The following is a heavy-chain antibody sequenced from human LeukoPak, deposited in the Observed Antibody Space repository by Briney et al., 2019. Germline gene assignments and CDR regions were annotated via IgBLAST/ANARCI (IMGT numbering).Heavy chain of an antibody. V-gene: IGHV1-2*06. D-gene: IGHD7-27*01. J-gene: IGHJ4*02. Sequence: GAAVKVSCKASGYTFIHYFIHWVRQAPGQGLEWMGRINSNSGGTEYAQKFQGRVTMTRATSITTVYMELSSLTSDDTAVYYCARDLSSTPNWELDFWGQGTLVTVSS. CDR3: ARDLSSTPNWELDF. CDR1: GYTFIHYF. CDR2: INSNSGGT.